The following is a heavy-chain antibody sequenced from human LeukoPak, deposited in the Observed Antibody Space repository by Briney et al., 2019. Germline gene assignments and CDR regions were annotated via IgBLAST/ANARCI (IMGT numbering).Heavy chain of an antibody. D-gene: IGHD1-26*01. CDR2: IYYSGST. Sequence: SETLSLTCTVSGGSISSSSYYWGWIRQPPGKGLEWIGSIYYSGSTYYNPSLKSRVTISVDTSKNQFSLKLSSVTAADTAVYYCARPPKVGATPSYLDYWGQGTLVTVSS. CDR1: GGSISSSSYY. J-gene: IGHJ4*02. CDR3: ARPPKVGATPSYLDY. V-gene: IGHV4-39*01.